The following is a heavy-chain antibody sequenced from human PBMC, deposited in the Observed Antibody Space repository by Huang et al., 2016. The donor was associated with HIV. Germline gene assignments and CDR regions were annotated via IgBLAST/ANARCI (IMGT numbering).Heavy chain of an antibody. Sequence: QLQLQELVPGLVKPSETLSLTCPVYGVSISSNTYGGGGVRKPPGKGLEGVGTVYYSGSTNSTPSCKSRVAISIDTSKNQFSLKLTAVTAADTATYYCARHRGAIFGVADIYYFDYWGQGTLVSVSS. V-gene: IGHV4-39*01. CDR2: VYYSGST. CDR1: GVSISSNTYG. CDR3: ARHRGAIFGVADIYYFDY. J-gene: IGHJ4*02. D-gene: IGHD3-3*01.